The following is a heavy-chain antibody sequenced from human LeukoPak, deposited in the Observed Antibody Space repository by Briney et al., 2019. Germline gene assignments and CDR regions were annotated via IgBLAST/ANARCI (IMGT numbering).Heavy chain of an antibody. D-gene: IGHD5-12*01. V-gene: IGHV3-11*06. J-gene: IGHJ4*02. CDR1: GFTFSDYY. CDR2: ISSSSSYT. Sequence: GGSLRLSCAASGFTFSDYYMSWIRQAPGKGLEWVSYISSSSSYTNYADSVKGRLTISRDNAKNSLYLQMNSLRAEDTAVYYCARRRVATPIDYWGQGTLVTVSS. CDR3: ARRRVATPIDY.